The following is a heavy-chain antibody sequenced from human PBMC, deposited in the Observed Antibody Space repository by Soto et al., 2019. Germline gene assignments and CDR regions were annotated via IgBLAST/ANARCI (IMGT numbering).Heavy chain of an antibody. Sequence: VASVKVSCKASGYTFTSYAMHWVRQAPGQRLEWMGWINAGNGNTKYSQKFQGRVTITRDTSASTAYMELSSLRSEDTAVYYCARLLYDFWSGYYYMDVWGQGTTVTVSS. CDR1: GYTFTSYA. V-gene: IGHV1-3*01. D-gene: IGHD3-3*01. CDR3: ARLLYDFWSGYYYMDV. CDR2: INAGNGNT. J-gene: IGHJ6*02.